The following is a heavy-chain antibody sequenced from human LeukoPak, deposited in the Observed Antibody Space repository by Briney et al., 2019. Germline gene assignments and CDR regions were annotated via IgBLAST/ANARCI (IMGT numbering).Heavy chain of an antibody. Sequence: SETLSLTCTVSGGSISSISYYWGWIRQPPGKGLEWIGSIYYSGSTYYNPSLKSRVTISVDTSKNQFSLRLSSVTAADTAVYYCARDIYCSSTSCYSHFDYWGQGTLVTVSS. D-gene: IGHD2-2*01. CDR1: GGSISSISYY. CDR2: IYYSGST. V-gene: IGHV4-39*07. J-gene: IGHJ4*02. CDR3: ARDIYCSSTSCYSHFDY.